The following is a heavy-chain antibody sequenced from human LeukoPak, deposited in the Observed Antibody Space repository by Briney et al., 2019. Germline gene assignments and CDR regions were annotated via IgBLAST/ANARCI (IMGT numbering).Heavy chain of an antibody. CDR1: SGSISGHY. Sequence: PSETLSLTCTVTSGSISGHYWSWIRQPAGKEMQWIGRIYTSGATNYNPSLKSRVTMSIDTSKKEFTLKLTSVTAADTAVYYCASRAVVPAAMRLNWFDPWGQGTLVTVSS. V-gene: IGHV4-4*07. CDR3: ASRAVVPAAMRLNWFDP. CDR2: IYTSGAT. J-gene: IGHJ5*02. D-gene: IGHD2-2*01.